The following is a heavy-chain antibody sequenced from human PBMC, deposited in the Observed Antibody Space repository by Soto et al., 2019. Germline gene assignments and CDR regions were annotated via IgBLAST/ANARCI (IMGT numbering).Heavy chain of an antibody. D-gene: IGHD6-13*01. V-gene: IGHV3-30*18. J-gene: IGHJ5*02. CDR2: ISYDGSNK. CDR3: AKEKDSSSWYGGWFDP. Sequence: GGSLILSCSASGFTFSSYGMHWVRQAPGKGLEWVAVISYDGSNKYYADSVKGRFTISRDNSKNTLYLQMNSLRAEDTAVYYCAKEKDSSSWYGGWFDPWGQGTLVTVSS. CDR1: GFTFSSYG.